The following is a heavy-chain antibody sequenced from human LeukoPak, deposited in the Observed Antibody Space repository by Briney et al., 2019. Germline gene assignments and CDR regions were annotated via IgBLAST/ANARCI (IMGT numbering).Heavy chain of an antibody. V-gene: IGHV1-2*02. Sequence: ASVKVSCKASGYTFTGYYMHWVRQAPGQGLEWRGWINPNSGGTNYAQKFQGRVTMTRDTSISTAYMELSRLRSDDTAVYYCARGDNYDFWSGYLDWFDPWGQGTLVTVSS. CDR2: INPNSGGT. D-gene: IGHD3-3*01. J-gene: IGHJ5*02. CDR3: ARGDNYDFWSGYLDWFDP. CDR1: GYTFTGYY.